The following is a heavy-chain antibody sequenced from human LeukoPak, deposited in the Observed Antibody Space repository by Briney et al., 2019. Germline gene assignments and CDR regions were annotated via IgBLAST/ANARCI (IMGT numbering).Heavy chain of an antibody. V-gene: IGHV3-21*01. CDR3: ARDSVTHDAFDI. D-gene: IGHD5-18*01. J-gene: IGHJ3*02. Sequence: PGGSPRLSCAASGFTFSSYSMNWVRQAPGKGLEWVSSISSSSSYIYYADSVKGRFTISRDNAKNSLYLQMNSLRAEDTAVYYCARDSVTHDAFDIWGQGTMVTVSS. CDR2: ISSSSSYI. CDR1: GFTFSSYS.